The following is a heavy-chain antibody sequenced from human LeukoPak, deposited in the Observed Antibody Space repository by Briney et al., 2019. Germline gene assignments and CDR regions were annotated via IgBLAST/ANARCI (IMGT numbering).Heavy chain of an antibody. V-gene: IGHV4-34*01. Sequence: SETLSLTCAVYGGSFSGYYWSWIRQPPGKGLEWIGEINHSGSTNYNPSLKSRVTISVDTSKNQFSLKLSSVTAADTAVYYCARYVWGSYPTFEDYWGQGTLVTVSS. CDR3: ARYVWGSYPTFEDY. CDR2: INHSGST. J-gene: IGHJ4*02. CDR1: GGSFSGYY. D-gene: IGHD3-16*02.